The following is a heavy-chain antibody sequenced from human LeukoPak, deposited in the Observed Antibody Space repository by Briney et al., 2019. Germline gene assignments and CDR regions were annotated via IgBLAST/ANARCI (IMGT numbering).Heavy chain of an antibody. CDR2: IRNKANSYTT. D-gene: IGHD1-26*01. V-gene: IGHV3-72*01. Sequence: QPGGSLRLSCAVSGFTFSDHYMDWVRQAPGKGLEWVGRIRNKANSYTTEYAASVKGRFTISRDDSKNSLYLQMNSLKTEDTAVYYCARESSGSFGYWGQGTLVTVSS. J-gene: IGHJ4*02. CDR1: GFTFSDHY. CDR3: ARESSGSFGY.